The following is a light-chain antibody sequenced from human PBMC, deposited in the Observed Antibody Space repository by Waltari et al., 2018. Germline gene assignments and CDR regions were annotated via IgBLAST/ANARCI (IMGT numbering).Light chain of an antibody. CDR2: QVT. CDR3: SSYTSINTPYVV. V-gene: IGLV2-14*01. J-gene: IGLJ2*01. Sequence: QSALTQPASLPGSPGPSITIPCPGPSPALAADDHVSWFPCRPGKAPPLTIYQVTKRPSGVSDRYSGSKSDNTASLGISALHPEDEGDYYCSSYTSINTPYVVFGGGTKLTVL. CDR1: SPALAADDH.